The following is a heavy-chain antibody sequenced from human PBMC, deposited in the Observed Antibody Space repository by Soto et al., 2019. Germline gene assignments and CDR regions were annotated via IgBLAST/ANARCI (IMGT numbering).Heavy chain of an antibody. CDR1: GGSISSGGYY. J-gene: IGHJ5*02. Sequence: SETLSLTCTVSGGSISSGGYYWSWIRQHPGKGLEWIGYIYYSGSTYYNPSLKSRVTISVDTSKNQFSLKLSSVTAADTAVYYCARDQYCSSTSCQQGPRGQGTLVTVSS. V-gene: IGHV4-31*03. CDR2: IYYSGST. CDR3: ARDQYCSSTSCQQGP. D-gene: IGHD2-2*01.